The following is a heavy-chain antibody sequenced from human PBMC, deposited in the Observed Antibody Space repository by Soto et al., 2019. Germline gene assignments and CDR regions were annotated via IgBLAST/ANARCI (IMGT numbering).Heavy chain of an antibody. CDR1: GFIFSRYS. CDR2: IGTSGSYI. CDR3: ARGSAFIGLDY. J-gene: IGHJ4*02. V-gene: IGHV3-21*01. Sequence: GGSLRLSCAVSGFIFSRYSMNWVRQAPGKGLEWVSSIGTSGSYIYDTDSVKGRFTISRDNTKDSLYLQMNSLRAEDTAIYYCARGSAFIGLDYWXQGTSVTVSS. D-gene: IGHD1-26*01.